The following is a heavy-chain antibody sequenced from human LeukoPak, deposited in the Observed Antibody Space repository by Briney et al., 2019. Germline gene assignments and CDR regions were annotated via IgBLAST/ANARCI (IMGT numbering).Heavy chain of an antibody. J-gene: IGHJ6*02. Sequence: GGSLRLSCAASGFTFSSYAMSWVRQAPGKGLEWVSAISGSGGSTYYADSVKGRFTTSRDNSKNTLYLQMNSLRAGDTAVYYCAKTSSIARDGYNNNYYYYGMDVWGQGTTVTVSS. CDR1: GFTFSSYA. CDR3: AKTSSIARDGYNNNYYYYGMDV. D-gene: IGHD5-24*01. CDR2: ISGSGGST. V-gene: IGHV3-23*01.